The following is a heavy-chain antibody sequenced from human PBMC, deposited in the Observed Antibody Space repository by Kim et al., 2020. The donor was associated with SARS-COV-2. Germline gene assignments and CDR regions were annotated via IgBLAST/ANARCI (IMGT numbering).Heavy chain of an antibody. Sequence: SETLSPTCAVYGGSFSGYYWSWIRQPPGKGLEWIGEINHSGSTNYNPSLKSRVTISVDTSKNQFSLKLSSVTAADTAVYYCARGDSSSWYEPDYYYGMDVWGQETTVTVSS. J-gene: IGHJ6*02. CDR2: INHSGST. V-gene: IGHV4-34*01. CDR3: ARGDSSSWYEPDYYYGMDV. CDR1: GGSFSGYY. D-gene: IGHD6-13*01.